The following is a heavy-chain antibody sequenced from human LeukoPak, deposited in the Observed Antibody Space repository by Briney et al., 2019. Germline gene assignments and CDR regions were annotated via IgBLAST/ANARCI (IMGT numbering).Heavy chain of an antibody. CDR3: ATMFGYSSDFDL. V-gene: IGHV4-4*07. CDR1: GGSISVYY. CDR2: IHPSGST. D-gene: IGHD3-10*02. J-gene: IGHJ4*02. Sequence: SETLSLTCTISGGSISVYYWNWIRQPAGKGLEWIGLIHPSGSTKYNPSFESRFTMSLDTSNNQFSLNLTSVTAADTAVYYCATMFGYSSDFDLWGRGNLVTVSS.